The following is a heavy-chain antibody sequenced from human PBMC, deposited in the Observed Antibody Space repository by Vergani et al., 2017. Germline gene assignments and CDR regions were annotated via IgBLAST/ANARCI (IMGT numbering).Heavy chain of an antibody. D-gene: IGHD6-19*01. J-gene: IGHJ4*02. Sequence: QLQLQESGSGLVKPSQTLSLTCAVSGGSISSGGYSWSWIRQPPGKGLEWIGYIYHSGSTNYNPSLKSRVTISVDTSKNQFSLKLSSVTAADTAVYYCARGPPSGIAVAGKDYWGQGTLVTVSS. CDR3: ARGPPSGIAVAGKDY. V-gene: IGHV4-30-2*01. CDR2: IYHSGST. CDR1: GGSISSGGYS.